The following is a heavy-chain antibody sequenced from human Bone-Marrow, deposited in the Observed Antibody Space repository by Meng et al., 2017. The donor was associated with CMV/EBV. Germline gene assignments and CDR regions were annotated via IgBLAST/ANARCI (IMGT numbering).Heavy chain of an antibody. CDR1: GFTFSSYE. Sequence: GESLKISCAASGFTFSSYEMNWVRQAPGKGLEWVSYISSSGSTIYYADSVKGRFTISRDNAKNSLYLQMNSLRAEDTAVYYCARDLTVYNSGWYDAHDVWGQGTMVTVSS. CDR3: ARDLTVYNSGWYDAHDV. V-gene: IGHV3-48*03. CDR2: ISSSGSTI. D-gene: IGHD6-19*01. J-gene: IGHJ3*01.